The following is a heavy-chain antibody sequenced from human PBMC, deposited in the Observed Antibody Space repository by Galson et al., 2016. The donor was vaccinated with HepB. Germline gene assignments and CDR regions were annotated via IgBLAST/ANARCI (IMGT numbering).Heavy chain of an antibody. CDR2: INPRDSET. J-gene: IGHJ3*01. Sequence: QSGAEVKKPGESLKISCKGSGYSFTNHWIGWVRQMPGKGLEWMGIINPRDSETQYSPSFQGQVTISVDKSISTAFLQWSSLKASDTAVYYCAKQGGVSNSGTTVVSWGQGTMVTGS. CDR1: GYSFTNHW. V-gene: IGHV5-51*01. D-gene: IGHD1-26*01. CDR3: AKQGGVSNSGTTVVS.